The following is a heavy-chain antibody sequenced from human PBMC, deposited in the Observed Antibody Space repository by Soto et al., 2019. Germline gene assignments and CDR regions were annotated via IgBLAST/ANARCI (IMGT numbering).Heavy chain of an antibody. D-gene: IGHD3-10*01. CDR2: IYYSGST. V-gene: IGHV4-30-4*01. CDR1: GGSISSGDYY. Sequence: QVQLQESGPGLVKPSQTLSLTCTVSGGSISSGDYYWSWIRQPPGKGLEWIGYIYYSGSTYYNPSRKSRVTISVDTSKNQFSLKLSSVTAADTAVYYCARARLGDRLNSRRNPYNDAFDIWGQGTMVTVSS. J-gene: IGHJ3*02. CDR3: ARARLGDRLNSRRNPYNDAFDI.